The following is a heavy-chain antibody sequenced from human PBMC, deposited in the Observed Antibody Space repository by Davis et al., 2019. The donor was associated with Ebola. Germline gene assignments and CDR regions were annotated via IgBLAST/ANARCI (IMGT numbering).Heavy chain of an antibody. Sequence: GGSLRLSCAASGFTLSGYDMNWVRQAPGKGLQWVAVIWDDGSSKYYADSVKGRFTISRDNSKNTLYLQMNSLRDEDTAVYYCATTPQYSSGQNKPFDYWGQGTLVTVSS. D-gene: IGHD6-19*01. J-gene: IGHJ4*02. CDR2: IWDDGSSK. CDR3: ATTPQYSSGQNKPFDY. V-gene: IGHV3-33*01. CDR1: GFTLSGYD.